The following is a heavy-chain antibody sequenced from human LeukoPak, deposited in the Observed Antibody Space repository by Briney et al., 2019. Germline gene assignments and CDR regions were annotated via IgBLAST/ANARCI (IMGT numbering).Heavy chain of an antibody. D-gene: IGHD3-9*01. Sequence: SVKVSCKASGGTFSSYAISWVRQAPGQGLEWMGRIIPILGIANYAQKFQGRVTITADKSTSTAYMELSSLRSEDTAVYYCARDSFAILTGYYRLGYWGQGTLVTVSS. J-gene: IGHJ4*02. CDR2: IIPILGIA. CDR1: GGTFSSYA. V-gene: IGHV1-69*04. CDR3: ARDSFAILTGYYRLGY.